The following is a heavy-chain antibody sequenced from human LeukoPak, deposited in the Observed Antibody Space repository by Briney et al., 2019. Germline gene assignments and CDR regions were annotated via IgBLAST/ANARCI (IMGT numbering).Heavy chain of an antibody. CDR1: GYTFTDYY. Sequence: ASVKVSCKAFGYTFTDYYMHWVRQAPGQGLEWMGWINPNSGGTNYAQKFQGRVTMTRDTSISTAYMELSRLRSDDTAVYYCARVSKMATLNSPYYFDYWGQGTLVTVSS. V-gene: IGHV1-2*02. CDR2: INPNSGGT. CDR3: ARVSKMATLNSPYYFDY. D-gene: IGHD5-24*01. J-gene: IGHJ4*02.